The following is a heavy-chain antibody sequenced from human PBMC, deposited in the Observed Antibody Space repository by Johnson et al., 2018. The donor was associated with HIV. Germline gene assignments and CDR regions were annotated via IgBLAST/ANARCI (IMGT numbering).Heavy chain of an antibody. J-gene: IGHJ3*02. V-gene: IGHV3-15*01. D-gene: IGHD2-15*01. CDR1: GFTFSNAW. CDR3: ARRGGVVVGAFDI. CDR2: IKSKTDGGTT. Sequence: VQLVESGGGLVKPGGSLRLSCAASGFTFSNAWMSWVRQAPGKGLEWVGRIKSKTDGGTTDYAAPVKVRFTISRDNSKNTLYLQMNGLRAEDTAVYYCARRGGVVVGAFDIWGQGTMVTVSS.